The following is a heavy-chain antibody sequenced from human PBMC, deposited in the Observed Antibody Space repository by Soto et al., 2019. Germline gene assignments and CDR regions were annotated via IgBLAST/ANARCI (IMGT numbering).Heavy chain of an antibody. CDR2: IYYSGST. CDR3: ARRYSSSFDY. D-gene: IGHD6-13*01. Sequence: SETLSLTCTVSGGSISSYYWSWIRQPPGKGLEWIGYIYYSGSTNYNPSLKRRVTKKIDTSKNQFSLKLIFVTAADTAVYYCARRYSSSFDYWGQGTLVTVS. J-gene: IGHJ4*02. V-gene: IGHV4-59*08. CDR1: GGSISSYY.